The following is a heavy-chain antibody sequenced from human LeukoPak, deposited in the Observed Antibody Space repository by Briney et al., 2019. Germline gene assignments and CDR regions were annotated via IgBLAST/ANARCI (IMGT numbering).Heavy chain of an antibody. Sequence: ASVKVSCKASGYTFTSYAMHWVRQAPGQRLEWMGWINAGNGNTKYSQKFQGRVTITRDTSASTAYMELSSLRSEDTAVYSCARDEAVAGYDYWGQGTLVTVSS. V-gene: IGHV1-3*01. CDR3: ARDEAVAGYDY. CDR2: INAGNGNT. CDR1: GYTFTSYA. J-gene: IGHJ4*02. D-gene: IGHD6-19*01.